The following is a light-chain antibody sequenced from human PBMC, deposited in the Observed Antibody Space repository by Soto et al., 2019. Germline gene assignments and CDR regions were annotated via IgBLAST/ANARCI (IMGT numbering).Light chain of an antibody. Sequence: IVLTQSPGTLSLSPGERATLSCRASQSVSSSYLAWYQQKPGQAPRLLIYGASSRATGIPDRFSGSGSGTDLPLTISRLEPEDFAVYYCQQYGSSPWTFGQGTKVEIK. V-gene: IGKV3-20*01. CDR2: GAS. CDR3: QQYGSSPWT. J-gene: IGKJ1*01. CDR1: QSVSSSY.